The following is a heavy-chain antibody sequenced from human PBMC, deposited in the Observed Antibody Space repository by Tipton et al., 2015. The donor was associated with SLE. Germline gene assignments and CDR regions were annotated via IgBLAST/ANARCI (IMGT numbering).Heavy chain of an antibody. D-gene: IGHD3-16*01. CDR2: ISWNSGSI. CDR1: GFTFSRSD. J-gene: IGHJ4*02. CDR3: VRDIGSVTAALGF. Sequence: RSLRLSCAASGFTFSRSDMHWVRQAPGKGLEWVSGISWNSGSIGYADSVKGRFTISSDNAKQSLFLQMNSLRAEDSALYYCVRDIGSVTAALGFWGQGTVVTVSS. V-gene: IGHV3-9*01.